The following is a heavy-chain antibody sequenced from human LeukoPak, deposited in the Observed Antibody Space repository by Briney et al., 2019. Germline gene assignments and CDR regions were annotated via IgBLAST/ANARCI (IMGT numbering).Heavy chain of an antibody. D-gene: IGHD3-22*01. Sequence: SETLSLTCTVSGGSISSYYWSWIRQPPGKGLEWIGYIYYSGSANYNPSLKSRVTISIHTSKNQFSLKLSSVTAADTAVYNCARLPSSGYPYFDYWGQGTLVTVSS. J-gene: IGHJ4*02. CDR2: IYYSGSA. CDR3: ARLPSSGYPYFDY. V-gene: IGHV4-59*08. CDR1: GGSISSYY.